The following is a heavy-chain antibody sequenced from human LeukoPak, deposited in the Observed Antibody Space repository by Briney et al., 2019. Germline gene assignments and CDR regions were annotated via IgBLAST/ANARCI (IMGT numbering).Heavy chain of an antibody. J-gene: IGHJ4*02. CDR3: ARAEWIGPSPHFDY. V-gene: IGHV3-30*02. CDR2: IRYDARDERNS. D-gene: IGHD5-12*01. CDR1: GSKFNHYG. Sequence: GGSLRLSCTPSGSKFNHYGMYWIRQAPGTGLEWVSYIRYDARDERNSYYADAVKGRFTISRDNSRGILFLHMSSMRPEDTAMHYCARAEWIGPSPHFDYWGQGTPVTVSS.